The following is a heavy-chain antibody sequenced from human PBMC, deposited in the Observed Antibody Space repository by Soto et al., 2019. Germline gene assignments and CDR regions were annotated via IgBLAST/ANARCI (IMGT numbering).Heavy chain of an antibody. CDR1: GFTFSSYT. CDR2: ISGSGGST. V-gene: IGHV3-23*01. CDR3: TKARCTRDDCYVPDY. D-gene: IGHD2-21*01. Sequence: EVQVLESGGGLVQPGGSLRLSCAASGFTFSSYTMAWVRQAPGKGLEWVSSISGSGGSTYYADSVQGRFTISRDNYKNTVPLQMTSLRAEDTATYHCTKARCTRDDCYVPDYWGHGTLVIVSS. J-gene: IGHJ4*01.